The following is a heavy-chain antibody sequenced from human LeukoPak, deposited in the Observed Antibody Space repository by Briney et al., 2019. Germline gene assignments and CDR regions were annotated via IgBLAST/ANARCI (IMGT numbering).Heavy chain of an antibody. CDR2: IYYSGST. J-gene: IGHJ2*01. Sequence: SETLSLTCTVSGDSINSYYWSWIRQPPGKGLEWIGYIYYSGSTNYNPSLKSRVTISVDTSKNQFSLKLSSVTAADTAVYYRARGRSSGWYPWHFDLWGRGTLVTVSS. D-gene: IGHD6-19*01. V-gene: IGHV4-59*01. CDR3: ARGRSSGWYPWHFDL. CDR1: GDSINSYY.